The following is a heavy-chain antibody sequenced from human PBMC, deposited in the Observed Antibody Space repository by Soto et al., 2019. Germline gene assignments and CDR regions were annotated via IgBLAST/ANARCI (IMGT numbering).Heavy chain of an antibody. Sequence: GASVKVSCKASGYSFSGYYIHWVRQAPGQGLQWMGWINPNSGGTDYAQKFQGRVTMTRDTAISTAYMELRRLTSDDTAVYFCARESGLTVGYYYYGLDVWGQGTTVTVPS. V-gene: IGHV1-2*02. CDR3: ARESGLTVGYYYYGLDV. CDR2: INPNSGGT. D-gene: IGHD1-1*01. CDR1: GYSFSGYY. J-gene: IGHJ6*02.